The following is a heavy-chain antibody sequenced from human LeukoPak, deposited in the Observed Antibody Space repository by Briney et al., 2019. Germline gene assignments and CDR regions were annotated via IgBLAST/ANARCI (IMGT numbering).Heavy chain of an antibody. CDR2: IIPILGTA. CDR1: GYTFTSYG. V-gene: IGHV1-69*13. J-gene: IGHJ4*02. CDR3: ASGSYYEVASYYFDY. Sequence: SVKVSCKASGYTFTSYGISWVRQAPGQGLEWMGGIIPILGTANYAQKFQGRVTITADESTSTAYMELSSLRPEDTAVYYCASGSYYEVASYYFDYWGQGTLVTVSS. D-gene: IGHD1-26*01.